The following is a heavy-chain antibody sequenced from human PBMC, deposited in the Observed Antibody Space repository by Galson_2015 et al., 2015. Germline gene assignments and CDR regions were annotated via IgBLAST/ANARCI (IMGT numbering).Heavy chain of an antibody. J-gene: IGHJ4*02. CDR3: ARLMEPETDFDY. CDR1: GGTFSSYA. Sequence: SVKVSCKASGGTFSSYAISWVRQAPGQGLEWMGGIIPIFGTANYAQKFQGRVTITADESTSTAYMELSRLRSEDTAVYYCARLMEPETDFDYWGQGTLVTVSS. CDR2: IIPIFGTA. D-gene: IGHD1-1*01. V-gene: IGHV1-69*13.